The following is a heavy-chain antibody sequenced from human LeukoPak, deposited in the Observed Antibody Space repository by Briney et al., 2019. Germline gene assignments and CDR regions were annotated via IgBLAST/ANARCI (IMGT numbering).Heavy chain of an antibody. Sequence: NYGSPWVRKVQGKGLVWVSHINSDGSWTSYADSVKGRFTISKDNAKNTVYLQMNSLRAEDTAVYYCVSFYETYWGRGTLVTVSS. CDR1: NYG. CDR3: VSFYETY. CDR2: INSDGSWT. V-gene: IGHV3-74*01. J-gene: IGHJ4*02. D-gene: IGHD2/OR15-2a*01.